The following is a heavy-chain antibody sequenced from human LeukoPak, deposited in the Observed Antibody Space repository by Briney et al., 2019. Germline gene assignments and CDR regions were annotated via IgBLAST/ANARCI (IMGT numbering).Heavy chain of an antibody. Sequence: PSETLSLTCTVSGYSISSGYYWGWIRQPPGKGLEWIGSIYHSGSTYYNPSLKSRVTISVDTSKNQFSLKLSSVTAADTAVYYCARKTMVRGVLNWFDPWGQGTLATVSS. V-gene: IGHV4-38-2*02. J-gene: IGHJ5*02. D-gene: IGHD3-10*01. CDR2: IYHSGST. CDR3: ARKTMVRGVLNWFDP. CDR1: GYSISSGYY.